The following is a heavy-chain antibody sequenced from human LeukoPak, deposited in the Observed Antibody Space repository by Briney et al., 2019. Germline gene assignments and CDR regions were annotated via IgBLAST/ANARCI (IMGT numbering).Heavy chain of an antibody. CDR1: GGSISSRSYY. CDR3: ARGYTVGYWFDP. CDR2: LYYSGST. Sequence: SETLSLTCTVSGGSISSRSYYWGWIRQPPGKGLEWIGNLYYSGSTYYNPSLKSRVTISVDTSKNQFSLKLSSVTAADTAVYYCARGYTVGYWFDPWGQGTLVTVSS. V-gene: IGHV4-39*07. D-gene: IGHD5-24*01. J-gene: IGHJ5*02.